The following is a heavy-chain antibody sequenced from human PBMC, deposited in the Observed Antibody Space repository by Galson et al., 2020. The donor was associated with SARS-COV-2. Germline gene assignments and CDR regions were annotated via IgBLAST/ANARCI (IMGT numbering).Heavy chain of an antibody. J-gene: IGHJ3*02. V-gene: IGHV4-31*03. CDR3: ARDYYGSGSYYHDAFDI. CDR1: GGSISSGGYY. CDR2: IYYSGST. Sequence: SETLSLTCTVSGGSISSGGYYWSWIRQHPGKGLEWIGYIYYSGSTYYNPSLKSRVTISVDMSKNQFSLKLSSVTAADTAVYYCARDYYGSGSYYHDAFDIWGQGTMFTVSS. D-gene: IGHD3-10*01.